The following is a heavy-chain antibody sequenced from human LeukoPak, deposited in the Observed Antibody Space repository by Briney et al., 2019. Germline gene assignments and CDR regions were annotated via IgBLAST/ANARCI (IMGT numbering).Heavy chain of an antibody. CDR2: ISDRGGST. CDR3: ARRGDSSDWYTDF. Sequence: GGSLRLSCAASGFTFSSYAMNWVRQAPGKGLECVSVISDRGGSTYYADSVKGRFTISRDNSKNTLYLQMNSLRADDTAVYYCARRGDSSDWYTDFWGQGTLVTVSS. CDR1: GFTFSSYA. J-gene: IGHJ4*02. D-gene: IGHD6-19*01. V-gene: IGHV3-23*01.